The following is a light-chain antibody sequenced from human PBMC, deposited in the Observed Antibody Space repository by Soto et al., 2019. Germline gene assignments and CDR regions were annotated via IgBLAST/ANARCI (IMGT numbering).Light chain of an antibody. Sequence: DIQLTQSPSSLSASVGDTVTITCRASQTVRRYLNWYQQKAGPAPKLLIYAASTLHTGVPSRFSGRGSGTDFTLTINNLQREDFADYFCQQTYSNLWTFGQGTKVDIK. J-gene: IGKJ1*01. V-gene: IGKV1-39*01. CDR3: QQTYSNLWT. CDR1: QTVRRY. CDR2: AAS.